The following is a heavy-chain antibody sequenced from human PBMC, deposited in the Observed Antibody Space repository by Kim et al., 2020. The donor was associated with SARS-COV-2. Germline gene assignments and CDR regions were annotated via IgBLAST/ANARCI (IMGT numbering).Heavy chain of an antibody. V-gene: IGHV5-51*01. Sequence: YSPSVQGQVTISADKSISTAYLQWSSLKASDTAMYYCARQRSSSPWFDPWGQGTLVTVSS. J-gene: IGHJ5*02. D-gene: IGHD6-13*01. CDR3: ARQRSSSPWFDP.